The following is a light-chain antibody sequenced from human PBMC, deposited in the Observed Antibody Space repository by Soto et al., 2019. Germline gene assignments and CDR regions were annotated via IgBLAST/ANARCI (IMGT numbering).Light chain of an antibody. J-gene: IGKJ5*01. CDR3: QQYYSYPIT. CDR1: QGISSY. CDR2: AAS. V-gene: IGKV1-8*01. Sequence: AIRMTQSPSSLSASTGDRVTITCRASQGISSYLSWNQQKPGKAPKLLIYAASTLQSGVPSRFSGSGSGTDFTLTISCLQSEDFATYYCQQYYSYPITFGQGTRLEI.